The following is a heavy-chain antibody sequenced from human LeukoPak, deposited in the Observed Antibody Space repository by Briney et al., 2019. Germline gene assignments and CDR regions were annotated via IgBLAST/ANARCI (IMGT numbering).Heavy chain of an antibody. D-gene: IGHD3-22*01. V-gene: IGHV4-39*01. CDR3: ASQSDCYDSNMDP. Sequence: SETLSLTCAVSGGSISSSSYYWGWIRQPPGKGLEWIGSIYYSRSAYYNPSLRSRVSISLDTSKNQLSLKLRAVSAADTAVYYCASQSDCYDSNMDPWGQGTLVTVSS. CDR1: GGSISSSSYY. CDR2: IYYSRSA. J-gene: IGHJ5*02.